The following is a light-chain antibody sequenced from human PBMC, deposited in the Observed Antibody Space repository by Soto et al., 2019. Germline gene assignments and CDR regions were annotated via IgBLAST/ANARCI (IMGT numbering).Light chain of an antibody. J-gene: IGLJ2*01. CDR1: SSNIGALYD. CDR2: DNQ. V-gene: IGLV1-40*01. Sequence: QSVLTQPPSVSGAPGQGVTISCTRSSSNIGALYDVNLYLQLPGTAPQLLFYDNQNRPSVVPDRFSGAKSGTSASLTITGLQAEEEADYFCQSADNSLSGHVVFGVGFQLPVL. CDR3: QSADNSLSGHVV.